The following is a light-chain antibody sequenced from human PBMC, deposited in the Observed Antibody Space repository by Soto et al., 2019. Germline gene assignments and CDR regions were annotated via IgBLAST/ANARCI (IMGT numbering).Light chain of an antibody. V-gene: IGKV1-9*01. CDR3: QQFNAYPLT. Sequence: DIQLTQSPSFLSASVGDRVTISCRASQGISDYLAWYQQKPGNAPKLLIYGASTLQTGVPSRFSGSASGTEFALTFSSREPYDFATYFRQQFNAYPLTFGGGTKLEIK. J-gene: IGKJ4*01. CDR2: GAS. CDR1: QGISDY.